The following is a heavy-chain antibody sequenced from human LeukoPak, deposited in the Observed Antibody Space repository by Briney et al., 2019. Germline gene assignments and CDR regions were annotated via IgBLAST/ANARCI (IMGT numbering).Heavy chain of an antibody. CDR2: GNPNSGGT. CDR3: ARGAIFGILKGPHYYYYYYMDV. D-gene: IGHD3-3*01. V-gene: IGHV1-2*02. CDR1: GVTFTGYY. Sequence: GASVKVYCKASGVTFTGYYMHWVRQAPGQGPEWMGWGNPNSGGTNFAQKFQGRVTMTRDTSISTAYMELSRLRSDDTAVYYCARGAIFGILKGPHYYYYYYMDVWGKGTTVTVSS. J-gene: IGHJ6*03.